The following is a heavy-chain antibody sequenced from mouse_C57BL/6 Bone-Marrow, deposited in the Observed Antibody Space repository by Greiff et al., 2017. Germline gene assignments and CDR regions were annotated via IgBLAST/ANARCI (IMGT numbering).Heavy chain of an antibody. D-gene: IGHD2-5*01. V-gene: IGHV1-19*01. Sequence: EVKLQESGPVLVKPGASVKMSCKASGYTFTDYYMNWVKQSHGKSLEWIGVINPYNGGTSYNQKFKGKATLTVDKSSSTAYMELNSLTSEDSAVYYCARSRYSNYRRMDYWGQGTSVTVAS. CDR2: INPYNGGT. J-gene: IGHJ4*01. CDR3: ARSRYSNYRRMDY. CDR1: GYTFTDYY.